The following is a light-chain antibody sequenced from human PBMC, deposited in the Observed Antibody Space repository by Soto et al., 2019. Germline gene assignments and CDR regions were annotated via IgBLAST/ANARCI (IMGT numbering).Light chain of an antibody. V-gene: IGKV3-20*01. Sequence: EIVLTQSPGTLSLSPGERATLSCRASQSVNSGYLAWYQQKPGQAPRLLIYGASSRATCIPDRFSGSGSGTDFTLTISRLEPEDFAVYYCQQYGSSSTFGQGTKVEIK. CDR3: QQYGSSST. CDR2: GAS. J-gene: IGKJ1*01. CDR1: QSVNSGY.